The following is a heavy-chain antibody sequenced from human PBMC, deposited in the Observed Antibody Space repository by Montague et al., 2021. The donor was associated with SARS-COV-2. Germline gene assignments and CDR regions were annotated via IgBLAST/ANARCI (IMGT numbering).Heavy chain of an antibody. V-gene: IGHV4-61*01. Sequence: SETLSLTCTVSGGSVSSGSYFWNWIRQPPGKGLEWIGYKCYSGSTNYNPSFKSRVSISVDKSKNQFSLKLTSVTAADTAVYYCARTRFESRGYYIPPFDYWGQGTLVTVSS. CDR1: GGSVSSGSYF. J-gene: IGHJ4*02. CDR3: ARTRFESRGYYIPPFDY. D-gene: IGHD3-22*01. CDR2: KCYSGST.